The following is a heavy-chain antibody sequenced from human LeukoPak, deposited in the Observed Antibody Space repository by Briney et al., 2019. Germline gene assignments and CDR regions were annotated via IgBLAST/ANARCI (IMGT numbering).Heavy chain of an antibody. D-gene: IGHD6-19*01. CDR1: GYSISSGYY. CDR3: ARGGSGWYFY. V-gene: IGHV4-38-2*01. CDR2: IYHSGST. J-gene: IGHJ4*02. Sequence: SETLSPTCAVSGYSISSGYYWGWIRQPPGKGLEWIGSIYHSGSTYYNPSLKSRVTISVDTSKNQFSLKLSSATAADTAVYYCARGGSGWYFYWGQGTLVTVSS.